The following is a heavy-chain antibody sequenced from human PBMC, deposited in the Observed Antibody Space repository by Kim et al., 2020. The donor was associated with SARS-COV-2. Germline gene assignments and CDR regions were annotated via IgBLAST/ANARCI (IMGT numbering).Heavy chain of an antibody. Sequence: GGSLRLSCAASGFTFSSYAMSWVRQAPGKGLEWVSVIYSGGSSTYYADSVKGRFTISRDNSKNTLYLQMNSLRAEDTAVYYCALSPQGFMTVWGQGTTVTVSS. V-gene: IGHV3-23*03. J-gene: IGHJ6*02. CDR2: IYSGGSST. CDR3: ALSPQGFMTV. CDR1: GFTFSSYA. D-gene: IGHD3-16*01.